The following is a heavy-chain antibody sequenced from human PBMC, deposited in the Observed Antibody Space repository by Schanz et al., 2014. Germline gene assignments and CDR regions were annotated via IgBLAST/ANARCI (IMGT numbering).Heavy chain of an antibody. CDR3: AKGRMTATNFFDS. J-gene: IGHJ4*02. CDR2: IKQDGSEK. Sequence: VQLVESGGGVVQPGRSLRLSCAGSGFSFSDYGMHWVRQAPGRGLEWVANIKQDGSEKFYVDSVKGRFTISRDNAKNALYLQMNSLRAEDTAVYYCAKGRMTATNFFDSWGQGTLVTVSS. CDR1: GFSFSDYG. V-gene: IGHV3-7*01. D-gene: IGHD1-7*01.